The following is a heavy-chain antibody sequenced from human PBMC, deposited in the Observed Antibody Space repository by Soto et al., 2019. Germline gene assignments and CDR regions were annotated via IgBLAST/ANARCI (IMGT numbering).Heavy chain of an antibody. V-gene: IGHV1-8*01. CDR1: GYTFTSYD. CDR3: AKDHYGDYGYYMDV. J-gene: IGHJ6*03. CDR2: TNPNSGNT. Sequence: ASVKVSCKASGYTFTSYDINWVRQATGQGLEWMGWTNPNSGNTGYAQKFQGRVTMTRNTSISTAYMELSSLRSEDTAVYYCAKDHYGDYGYYMDVWGKGTTVTVSS. D-gene: IGHD4-17*01.